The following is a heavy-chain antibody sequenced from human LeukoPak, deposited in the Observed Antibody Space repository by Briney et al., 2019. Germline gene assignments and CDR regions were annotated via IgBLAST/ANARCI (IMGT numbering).Heavy chain of an antibody. CDR2: IRYDGSNK. V-gene: IGHV3-30*02. CDR1: GFTFSSYG. Sequence: GGSLRLSCAASGFTFSSYGMHWVRQAPGKGLEWVAFIRYDGSNKYYADSVKGRFTISRDNSKNTLYLQMNSLRAEDTAVYYCAKDRAMARGVITYFDYWGQGTLVTVSS. D-gene: IGHD3-10*01. CDR3: AKDRAMARGVITYFDY. J-gene: IGHJ4*02.